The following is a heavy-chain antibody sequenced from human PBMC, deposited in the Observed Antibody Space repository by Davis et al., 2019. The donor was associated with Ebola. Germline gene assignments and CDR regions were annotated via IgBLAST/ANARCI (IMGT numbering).Heavy chain of an antibody. J-gene: IGHJ4*02. D-gene: IGHD3-22*01. CDR2: ISYDGSNK. Sequence: GESLKISCAASGFIFSTYSMHWVRQAPGKGLEWVAIISYDGSNKHYADSVTDRFTISRDESKNTLYLQMNSLRPEDTAVYYCAKNRAVVMDYWGQGTLVTVSS. V-gene: IGHV3-30-3*02. CDR3: AKNRAVVMDY. CDR1: GFIFSTYS.